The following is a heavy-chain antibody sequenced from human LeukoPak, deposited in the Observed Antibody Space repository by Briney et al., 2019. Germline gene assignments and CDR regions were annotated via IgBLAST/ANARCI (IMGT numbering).Heavy chain of an antibody. Sequence: GESLKISCKGSGYSFTSYWISWVRQMPGKGLEWMGRIDPSDSYTNYSPSFQGHVTISADKSISTAYLQWSSLKASDTAMYYCARIHFDWLDYYYYYGMDVWGKGTTVTVSS. CDR3: ARIHFDWLDYYYYYGMDV. D-gene: IGHD3-9*01. J-gene: IGHJ6*04. V-gene: IGHV5-10-1*01. CDR1: GYSFTSYW. CDR2: IDPSDSYT.